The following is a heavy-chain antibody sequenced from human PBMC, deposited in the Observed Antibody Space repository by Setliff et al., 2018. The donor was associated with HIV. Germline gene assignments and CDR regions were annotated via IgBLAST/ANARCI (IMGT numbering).Heavy chain of an antibody. CDR2: ISPGDSDS. CDR1: GYSFVDFW. J-gene: IGHJ4*02. V-gene: IGHV5-51*01. CDR3: VRYIGAAAGYIDH. D-gene: IGHD6-25*01. Sequence: PGASLKISCHLSGYSFVDFWIGWVRQMPGKGLGWVGFISPGDSDSRYSPSFRGQVTISADKYTTTAYLDWASLKASDTAMYYCVRYIGAAAGYIDHWGQGTLVTVSS.